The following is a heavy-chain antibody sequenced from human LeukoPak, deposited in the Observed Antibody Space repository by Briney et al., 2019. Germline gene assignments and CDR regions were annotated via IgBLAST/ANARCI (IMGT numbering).Heavy chain of an antibody. D-gene: IGHD4-17*01. CDR2: VWYDGTKK. CDR3: AKDLGTVTTHYYYYGMDV. CDR1: GFTFSSYG. Sequence: PGGSLRLSCAASGFTFSSYGMHWVRQAPGKGLEWVAVVWYDGTKKYYADSVKGRFTISRDNSKNTLYPQMNSLRAEDTAVYYCAKDLGTVTTHYYYYGMDVWGQGTTVTVSS. J-gene: IGHJ6*02. V-gene: IGHV3-30*02.